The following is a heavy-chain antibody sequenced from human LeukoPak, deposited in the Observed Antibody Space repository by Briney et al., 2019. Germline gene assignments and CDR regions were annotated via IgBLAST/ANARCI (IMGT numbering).Heavy chain of an antibody. V-gene: IGHV1-24*01. D-gene: IGHD5-18*01. J-gene: IGHJ4*02. CDR3: ARGRNSGYSYGYSVDY. CDR2: FDPEDGET. Sequence: ASVKVSCKVSGYTLTELSMHWVRQAPGKGLEWMGGFDPEDGETIYAQKFQGRVTMTEDTSTDTVYMELSSLRSEDTAVYYCARGRNSGYSYGYSVDYWGQGTLVTVSS. CDR1: GYTLTELS.